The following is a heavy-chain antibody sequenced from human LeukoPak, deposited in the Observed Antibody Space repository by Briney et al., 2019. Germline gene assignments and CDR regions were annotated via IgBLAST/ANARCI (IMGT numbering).Heavy chain of an antibody. J-gene: IGHJ5*02. CDR1: GYTFTSYD. V-gene: IGHV1-8*01. CDR2: MNPNSGNT. CDR3: ARAGHYDFWSGYYRGASNWFDP. Sequence: ASVKVSCKASGYTFTSYDINWVRQATGQGLEWMGWMNPNSGNTGYAQKFQGRVTMTRNTSISTAYMELSSLRSEDTAVYYCARAGHYDFWSGYYRGASNWFDPWGQGTLVTVSS. D-gene: IGHD3-3*01.